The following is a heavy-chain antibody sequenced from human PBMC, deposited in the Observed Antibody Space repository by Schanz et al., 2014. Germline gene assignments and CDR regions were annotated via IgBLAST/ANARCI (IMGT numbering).Heavy chain of an antibody. J-gene: IGHJ4*02. Sequence: QLQLQESGPGLVKPSETLSLTCSVSGGSITSNSYYWGWIRQSPGKGLEWIGYVFYSGTTYYNPSLEGRVTIPGDTPETHFPLRLPSATAADTAVYFCARHRDEMATVSSPFDYWGQGILVTVSS. D-gene: IGHD2-15*01. CDR2: VFYSGTT. CDR3: ARHRDEMATVSSPFDY. CDR1: GGSITSNSYY. V-gene: IGHV4-39*01.